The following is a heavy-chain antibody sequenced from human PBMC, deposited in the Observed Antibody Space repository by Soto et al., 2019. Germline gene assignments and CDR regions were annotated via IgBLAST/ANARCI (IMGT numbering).Heavy chain of an antibody. Sequence: QVYLVQSGAEVKKPGASVKVSCKASGYTFTSYGFSWVRQAPGQGLEWMGWISTYNVDTNYAQKFQGRVTMTTDTPTNTVYMEVRSLRSDDTVVYYCARSHNYFDAWGQGTLVTVSS. CDR3: ARSHNYFDA. J-gene: IGHJ4*02. V-gene: IGHV1-18*04. CDR2: ISTYNVDT. CDR1: GYTFTSYG.